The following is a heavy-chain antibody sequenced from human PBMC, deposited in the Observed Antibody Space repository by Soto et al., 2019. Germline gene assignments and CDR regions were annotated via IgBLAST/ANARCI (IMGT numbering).Heavy chain of an antibody. J-gene: IGHJ3*02. V-gene: IGHV3-23*01. Sequence: GGSLRLSCAASGFTFSSYAMSWVRQAPGKGLEWVSAISGSGGSTYYADSVKGRFTISRDNSKNTLYLQMNSLRAEDTAVYYCAKDSSPSDDFWSGYPGGAFDIWGQGPMVTVSS. CDR1: GFTFSSYA. CDR3: AKDSSPSDDFWSGYPGGAFDI. CDR2: ISGSGGST. D-gene: IGHD3-3*01.